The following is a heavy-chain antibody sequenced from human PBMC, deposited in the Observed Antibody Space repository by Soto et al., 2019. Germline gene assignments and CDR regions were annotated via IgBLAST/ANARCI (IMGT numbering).Heavy chain of an antibody. Sequence: QVQLVQSGAEVKKPGASVKVSCKASGYTFTSYGISWVRQAPGQGLEWMGWISAYNGNTNYAQKLQGRVTMTTDTSTSTADMELRSLSSDDTAVYYCARDKGYGSGIWASWFDPWGQGTLVTVSS. CDR3: ARDKGYGSGIWASWFDP. V-gene: IGHV1-18*01. J-gene: IGHJ5*02. CDR2: ISAYNGNT. D-gene: IGHD3-10*01. CDR1: GYTFTSYG.